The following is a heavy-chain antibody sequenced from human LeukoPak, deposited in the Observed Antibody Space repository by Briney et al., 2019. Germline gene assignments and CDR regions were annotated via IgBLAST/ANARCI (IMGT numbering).Heavy chain of an antibody. D-gene: IGHD3-10*01. Sequence: GASLRLSCAASGFTFSSYAMSWVRQAPGKGLEWVSAISGSGGSTYYADSVKGRFTISRDNSKNTLYLQTNSLRAEDTAVYYCATLKSDYYGSGSNLLRTNWFDPWGQGTLVTVSS. CDR3: ATLKSDYYGSGSNLLRTNWFDP. CDR2: ISGSGGST. J-gene: IGHJ5*02. V-gene: IGHV3-23*01. CDR1: GFTFSSYA.